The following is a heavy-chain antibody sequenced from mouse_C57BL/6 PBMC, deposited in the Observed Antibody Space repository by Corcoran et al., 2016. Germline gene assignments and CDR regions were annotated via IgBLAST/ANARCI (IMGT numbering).Heavy chain of an antibody. Sequence: QVTLKESGPGILQSSQTLSLTCSFSGFSLSTSGMGVSWIRQPSGKGLEWLAHIYWDDDKRYNPSLKSRLTISKDTSRNQVFLKITSVDTADAATYYCAHYDGYHVSYWGQGTTLTVSS. V-gene: IGHV8-12*01. CDR1: GFSLSTSGMG. D-gene: IGHD2-3*01. J-gene: IGHJ2*01. CDR3: AHYDGYHVSY. CDR2: IYWDDDK.